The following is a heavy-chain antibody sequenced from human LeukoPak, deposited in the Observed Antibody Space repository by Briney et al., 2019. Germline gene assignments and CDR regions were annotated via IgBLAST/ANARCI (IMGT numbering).Heavy chain of an antibody. CDR3: AKAGKPRSITVAGKYFFDS. Sequence: GGSLRLSCAASGFTFSNYGMTWVRQAPGKGLEWVSVISASGGSTYYVDSVKGRFTISRDNSKNTLYLQMNSLRVEDTAVYYCAKAGKPRSITVAGKYFFDSWGQGPLVTVSS. V-gene: IGHV3-23*01. CDR1: GFTFSNYG. J-gene: IGHJ4*02. CDR2: ISASGGST. D-gene: IGHD6-19*01.